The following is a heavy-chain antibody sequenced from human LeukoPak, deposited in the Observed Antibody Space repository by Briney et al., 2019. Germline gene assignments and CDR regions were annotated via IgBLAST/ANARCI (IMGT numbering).Heavy chain of an antibody. CDR3: TLYSSGWYIDY. J-gene: IGHJ4*02. Sequence: GESLKISCKGSGYSFTSYWIGWVRQMPGKGLEWMGIIYPGDSDTRYSPSFQGQVTISADKSISTAYLQWNSLKASDTAMYCCTLYSSGWYIDYWGQGTLVTVSS. CDR1: GYSFTSYW. CDR2: IYPGDSDT. D-gene: IGHD6-19*01. V-gene: IGHV5-51*01.